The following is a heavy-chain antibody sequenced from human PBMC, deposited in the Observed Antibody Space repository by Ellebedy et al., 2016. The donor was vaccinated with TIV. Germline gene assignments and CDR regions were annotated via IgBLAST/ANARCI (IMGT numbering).Heavy chain of an antibody. V-gene: IGHV1-69*04. CDR2: IIPILGIA. D-gene: IGHD2-15*01. CDR1: GGTFSSYA. Sequence: AASVKVSCKASGGTFSSYAISWVRQAPGQGLEWMGRIIPILGIANYAQKFQGRVTITADKSTSTAYMELSSLRSEDTAVYYCARATSLYCSGGSCYPTPFDYWGQGTLVTVSS. J-gene: IGHJ4*02. CDR3: ARATSLYCSGGSCYPTPFDY.